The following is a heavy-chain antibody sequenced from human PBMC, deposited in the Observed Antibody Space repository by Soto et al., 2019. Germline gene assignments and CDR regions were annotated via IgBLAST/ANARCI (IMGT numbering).Heavy chain of an antibody. Sequence: GESRKISCAASGFTVSNYWMNWVRQAPGKGLVWVSHIKNDGTTSYADSVEGRFTVSRDDAKNSFYLQMNSLRADDTAVYYCAKDRGEEGLKFLEWFGGMDVWGHGTTVTVSS. J-gene: IGHJ6*02. D-gene: IGHD3-3*01. CDR1: GFTVSNYW. CDR3: AKDRGEEGLKFLEWFGGMDV. V-gene: IGHV3-74*01. CDR2: IKNDGTT.